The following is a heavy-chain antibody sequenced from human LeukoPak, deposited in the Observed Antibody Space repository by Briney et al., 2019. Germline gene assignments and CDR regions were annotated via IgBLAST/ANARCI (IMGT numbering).Heavy chain of an antibody. CDR2: INAYNGNT. CDR1: GYTFTSYA. Sequence: ASVKVSCRASGYTFTSYAIHWVRQTPGQGLEWMGWINAYNGNTNYAQKLQGRVTMTTDTSTSTAYMELRSLRSDDTAVYYCARHLGPYYYGSGSYPPFIDYWGQGTLVTVSS. D-gene: IGHD3-10*01. V-gene: IGHV1-18*01. CDR3: ARHLGPYYYGSGSYPPFIDY. J-gene: IGHJ4*02.